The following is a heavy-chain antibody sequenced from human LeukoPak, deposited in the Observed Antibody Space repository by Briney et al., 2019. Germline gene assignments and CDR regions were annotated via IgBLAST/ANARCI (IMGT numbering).Heavy chain of an antibody. J-gene: IGHJ4*02. Sequence: GGSLRPSCSASGFTFTSHVMHWVRQAPGKGLQYYAGSVKGRFTISRDSSKNTVYLQMNSLTAEDTAVYYCVREGLERRTNFDYWGQGTLVSVSS. V-gene: IGHV3-64D*06. CDR3: VREGLERRTNFDY. CDR1: GFTFTSHV. D-gene: IGHD1-1*01.